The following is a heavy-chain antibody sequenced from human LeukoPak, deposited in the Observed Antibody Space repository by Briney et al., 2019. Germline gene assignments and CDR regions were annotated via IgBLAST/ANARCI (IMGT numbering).Heavy chain of an antibody. CDR1: GFNFDSFC. V-gene: IGHV3-21*06. Sequence: GGSLRLSCGSSGFNFDSFCLNWVRQAPGKGLEWVSSITTASGYKNYADSLKGRVTPSRDSAARTSFYLQLNNLRAEDTAVYYCAVAPSPVYTNGWFYYWGRGTLVTVSS. CDR2: ITTASGYK. J-gene: IGHJ4*02. D-gene: IGHD6-13*01. CDR3: AVAPSPVYTNGWFYY.